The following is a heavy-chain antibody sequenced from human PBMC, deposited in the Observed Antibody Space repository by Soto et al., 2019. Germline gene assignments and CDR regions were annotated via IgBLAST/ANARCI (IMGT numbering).Heavy chain of an antibody. V-gene: IGHV1-18*01. D-gene: IGHD1-1*01. CDR1: GYDFTTYG. Sequence: VHLVQSGAEVKKPGASVKVSCKGSGYDFTTYGITWVRQAPGQGLEWMAWISAHNGNTDYAQKIKGRVTVTRDTSTSTAYMELRSLSSDDTAMYYCARGRYGDYWGQGALVTVSS. CDR2: ISAHNGNT. CDR3: ARGRYGDY. J-gene: IGHJ4*02.